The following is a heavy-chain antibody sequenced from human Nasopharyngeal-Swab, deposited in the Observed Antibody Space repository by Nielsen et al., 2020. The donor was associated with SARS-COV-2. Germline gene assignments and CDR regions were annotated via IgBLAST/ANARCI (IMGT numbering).Heavy chain of an antibody. J-gene: IGHJ4*02. Sequence: GESLKISCAASGFTFSTYDMHWVRQGTGKGLEWVSGIGTAGDTYSPGSVKGRFTISRENAKNSLYLQMNSLRAGDTAVYYCARARGSYAFDYWGQGTLVTVSS. CDR3: ARARGSYAFDY. D-gene: IGHD3-16*01. V-gene: IGHV3-13*01. CDR1: GFTFSTYD. CDR2: IGTAGDT.